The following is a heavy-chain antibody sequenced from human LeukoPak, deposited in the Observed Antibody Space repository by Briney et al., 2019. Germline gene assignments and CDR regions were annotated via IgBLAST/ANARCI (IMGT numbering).Heavy chain of an antibody. Sequence: QPGGSLRLSCAASGFTFSNYAISWDRQAPGKGLEWVSAITGSGGSTYYADSVKGRFTISRDNSKNTLYLQMNSLRAEDTAVYYCARDLAPYYDSSGYYLTPFDYWGQGTLVTVSS. CDR3: ARDLAPYYDSSGYYLTPFDY. V-gene: IGHV3-23*01. J-gene: IGHJ4*02. CDR2: ITGSGGST. D-gene: IGHD3-22*01. CDR1: GFTFSNYA.